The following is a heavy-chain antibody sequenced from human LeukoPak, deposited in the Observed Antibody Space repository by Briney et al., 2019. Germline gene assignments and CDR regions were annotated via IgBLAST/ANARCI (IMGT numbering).Heavy chain of an antibody. CDR1: GGSISGYY. Sequence: PSETLSLTCTVSGGSISGYYWSWIRQPPGKGLEWIGYIYYSGTTNYNPSLKSRVTISVDTSKNQFSLKLSSVTAADTAVYYCARTFSGSYYYYGMDVWGQGTTVTVSS. CDR2: IYYSGTT. J-gene: IGHJ6*02. D-gene: IGHD1-26*01. CDR3: ARTFSGSYYYYGMDV. V-gene: IGHV4-59*01.